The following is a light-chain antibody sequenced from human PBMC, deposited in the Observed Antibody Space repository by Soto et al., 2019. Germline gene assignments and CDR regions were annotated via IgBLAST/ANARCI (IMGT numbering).Light chain of an antibody. V-gene: IGKV3D-20*02. CDR1: QSVGSSY. CDR3: QQRSNWPLT. J-gene: IGKJ4*01. Sequence: IVLTHSPGTLSLSPGERATLSCRASQSVGSSYLAWYQQKPGQAPRLLIYDASSRATGIPARFSGSGSGTDFTLTISSLEPEDFAVYYCQQRSNWPLTFGGGTKVDIK. CDR2: DAS.